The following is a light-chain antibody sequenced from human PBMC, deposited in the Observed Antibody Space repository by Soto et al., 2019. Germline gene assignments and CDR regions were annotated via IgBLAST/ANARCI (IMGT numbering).Light chain of an antibody. Sequence: EIVLTQSPATLSLSPGERATLSCRASQSIFTDLAWYQQRPGQAPRLLIYDASNRATGNPARFSGSGSGTDFTITISDLEPEDFAVYYCQQRSNWLPITFGQGTRLEIK. CDR2: DAS. J-gene: IGKJ5*01. V-gene: IGKV3-11*01. CDR3: QQRSNWLPIT. CDR1: QSIFTD.